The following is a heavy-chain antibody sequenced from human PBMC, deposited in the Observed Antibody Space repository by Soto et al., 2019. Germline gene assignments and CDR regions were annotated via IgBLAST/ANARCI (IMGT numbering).Heavy chain of an antibody. Sequence: EVQLLESGGGLVQPGGSLRLSCVGSGFFFSSYTMTWVRQAPGKGLEWVSSFSATSENTYYADPVRGRFTISRDNSKNTLLLQMNSLTAEDTAMYYCAKAGDQQWVRLPFDYWGQGSLVIVSS. J-gene: IGHJ4*02. V-gene: IGHV3-23*01. CDR2: FSATSENT. CDR3: AKAGDQQWVRLPFDY. CDR1: GFFFSSYT. D-gene: IGHD6-19*01.